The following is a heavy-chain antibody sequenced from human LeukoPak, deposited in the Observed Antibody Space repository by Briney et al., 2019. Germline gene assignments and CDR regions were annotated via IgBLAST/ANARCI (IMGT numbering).Heavy chain of an antibody. J-gene: IGHJ6*02. D-gene: IGHD6-13*01. V-gene: IGHV4-34*01. CDR2: INHSGST. CDR1: GGSFSGYY. Sequence: SETLSLTCAVYGGSFSGYYWSWIRQPPGKGLEWIGEINHSGSTNYNPSLKSRVTISEDTSKNQFSLKLSSVTAANTAVYYCARRRQLANYYYYGMDVWGQGTTVTVSS. CDR3: ARRRQLANYYYYGMDV.